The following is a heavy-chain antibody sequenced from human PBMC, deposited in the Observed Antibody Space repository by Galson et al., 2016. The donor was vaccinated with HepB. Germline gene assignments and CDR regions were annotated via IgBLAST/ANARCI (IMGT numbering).Heavy chain of an antibody. D-gene: IGHD3-9*01. CDR3: ARRDDSLTGYSC. CDR1: GYKFSSSW. J-gene: IGHJ4*02. CDR2: IYPGDSDT. Sequence: QSGAEVKEPGESLKISCKASGYKFSSSWIGWVRQVPGKGLEWMGVIYPGDSDTRYSPSFQGQVTISADESLTTAYVQWSSLKASDTAVYYCARRDDSLTGYSCWGQGTLVTV. V-gene: IGHV5-51*01.